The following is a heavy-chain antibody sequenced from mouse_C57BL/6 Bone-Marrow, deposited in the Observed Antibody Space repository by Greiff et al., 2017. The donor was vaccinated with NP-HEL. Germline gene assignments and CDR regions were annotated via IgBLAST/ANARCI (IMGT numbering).Heavy chain of an antibody. CDR1: GFSFTTYA. CDR2: IRSKSNNYAT. CDR3: VRRMDY. J-gene: IGHJ4*01. Sequence: VKLLASGGGLLQPKGSLKLSCAASGFSFTTYAMNWVRQAPGKGLEWVARIRSKSNNYATYYADSVKDRFTISRDDSESMLYLQMNNLKTEDTAMYYCVRRMDYWGQGTSVTVSS. V-gene: IGHV10-1*01.